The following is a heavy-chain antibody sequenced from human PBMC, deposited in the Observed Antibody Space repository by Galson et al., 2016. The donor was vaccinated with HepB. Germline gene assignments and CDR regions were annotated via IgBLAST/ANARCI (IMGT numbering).Heavy chain of an antibody. CDR1: GFTFSTYG. J-gene: IGHJ5*02. CDR3: AREREGNWFDP. D-gene: IGHD5-24*01. Sequence: SLRLSCAASGFTFSTYGMHWVRQAPGRGLEWVAVIWYDGRNKYYTDSVKGRFTISRDNSKNTLYLQMNRLRAEDTAAYYCAREREGNWFDPWGQGTLVTVSS. CDR2: IWYDGRNK. V-gene: IGHV3-33*01.